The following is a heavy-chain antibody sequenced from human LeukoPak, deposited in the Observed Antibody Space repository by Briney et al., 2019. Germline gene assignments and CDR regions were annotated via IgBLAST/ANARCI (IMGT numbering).Heavy chain of an antibody. CDR3: ARPRDWYFDL. V-gene: IGHV4-59*08. CDR2: IYYSGST. CDR1: GGSISSYY. J-gene: IGHJ2*01. Sequence: SETLSLTCTVSGGSISSYYWSWIRQPPGKGLEWIGYIYYSGSTSYNPSLKSRVTISVDASKNQFSLKLSSVTAADTAVYYCARPRDWYFDLWGRGTLVTVSS.